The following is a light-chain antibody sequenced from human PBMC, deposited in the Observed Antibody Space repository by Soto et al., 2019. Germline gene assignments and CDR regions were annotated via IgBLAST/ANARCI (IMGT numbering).Light chain of an antibody. Sequence: QSVLTQPPSVSGAPGQRVTISCTGSSSNIGAGYDVHWYQQLPGTAPKLLIYGNSNRPSGVPDRFSGAKSGTSASLAINGLQDADEDDYYCQSYDSSRSGWVFGGGTKLTVL. CDR3: QSYDSSRSGWV. CDR1: SSNIGAGYD. CDR2: GNS. J-gene: IGLJ3*02. V-gene: IGLV1-40*01.